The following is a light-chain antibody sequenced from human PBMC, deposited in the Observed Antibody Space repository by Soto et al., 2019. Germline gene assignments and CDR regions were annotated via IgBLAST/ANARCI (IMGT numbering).Light chain of an antibody. Sequence: EIVLTQSPGILSLSPGERATLSCRASQSVSRYLIWFQQKPGQAPRLLIYGASSRATGIPDRFSGSGSGTDFTLTISRLEPEDFAVFYCLQYGSSPYTFGQGTNLEIK. CDR2: GAS. CDR1: QSVSRY. V-gene: IGKV3-20*01. CDR3: LQYGSSPYT. J-gene: IGKJ2*01.